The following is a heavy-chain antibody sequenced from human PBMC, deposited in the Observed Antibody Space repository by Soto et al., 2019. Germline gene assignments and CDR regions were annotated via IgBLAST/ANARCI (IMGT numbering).Heavy chain of an antibody. J-gene: IGHJ6*02. V-gene: IGHV3-30-3*01. Sequence: GGSLRLSCAASGFTFSSYAMHWVRQAPGKGLEWVAVISYDGSNKYYADSVKGRFTISRDNSKNTLYLQMNSLRAEDTAVYYCARDSLTYYDILTGWLDVWGQGTTVTVSS. CDR2: ISYDGSNK. CDR1: GFTFSSYA. D-gene: IGHD3-9*01. CDR3: ARDSLTYYDILTGWLDV.